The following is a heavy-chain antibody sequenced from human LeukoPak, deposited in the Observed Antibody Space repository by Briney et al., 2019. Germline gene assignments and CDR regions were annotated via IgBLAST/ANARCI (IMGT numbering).Heavy chain of an antibody. D-gene: IGHD1-1*01. J-gene: IGHJ4*02. V-gene: IGHV4-30-2*01. CDR1: GGSISSGGYY. Sequence: SETLSLTCTVSGGSISSGGYYWSWIRQPPGKGLEWIGYIYHSGSTYYNPSLKSRVTISVDRSKNQFSLKLSSVTAADTAVYYCARDREGTTGTIDYWGQGTLVTVSS. CDR2: IYHSGST. CDR3: ARDREGTTGTIDY.